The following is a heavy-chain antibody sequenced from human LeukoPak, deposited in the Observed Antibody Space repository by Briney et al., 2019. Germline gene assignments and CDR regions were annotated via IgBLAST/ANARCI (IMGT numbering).Heavy chain of an antibody. V-gene: IGHV4-59*01. CDR3: ARGYYDILTGYSDAFDI. CDR1: GGSISSYY. D-gene: IGHD3-9*01. J-gene: IGHJ3*02. Sequence: SETLSLTCTVSGGSISSYYWSWIRQPPGKGLEWIGYIYYSGSTNYNPSLKSRVTISVDTSKNQFSLKLSSVTAADTAVHYCARGYYDILTGYSDAFDIWGQGTMVTVSS. CDR2: IYYSGST.